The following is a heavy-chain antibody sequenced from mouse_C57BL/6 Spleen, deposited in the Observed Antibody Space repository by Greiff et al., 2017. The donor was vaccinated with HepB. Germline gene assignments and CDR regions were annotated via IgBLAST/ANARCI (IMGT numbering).Heavy chain of an antibody. CDR3: AREAHSSGYAY. V-gene: IGHV3-6*01. CDR2: ISYDGSN. CDR1: GYSITSGYY. D-gene: IGHD3-2*02. J-gene: IGHJ3*01. Sequence: EVKLMESGPGLVKPSQSLSLTCSVTGYSITSGYYWNWIRQFPGNKLEWMGYISYDGSNNYNPSLKNRISITRDTSKNQFFLKLNSVTTEDTATYYCAREAHSSGYAYWGQGTLVTVSA.